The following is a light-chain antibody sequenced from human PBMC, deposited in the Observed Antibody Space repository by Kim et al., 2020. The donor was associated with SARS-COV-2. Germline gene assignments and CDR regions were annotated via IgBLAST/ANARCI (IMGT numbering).Light chain of an antibody. V-gene: IGKV3-20*01. CDR1: QTVGNTY. Sequence: DIVLTQSPGTLSLSPGERATLSCRTSQTVGNTYLVWYQQKLGQAPRLIMFGASRRAAGISDRFSGSGSGTDFTLTISRLEPEDFAVYYCQQYGTLPPTFGGGTKVDIK. CDR3: QQYGTLPPT. CDR2: GAS. J-gene: IGKJ4*01.